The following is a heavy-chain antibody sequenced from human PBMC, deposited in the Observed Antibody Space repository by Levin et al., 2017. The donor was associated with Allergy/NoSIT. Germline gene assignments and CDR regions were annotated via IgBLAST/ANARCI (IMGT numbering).Heavy chain of an antibody. CDR2: INPDGSEK. Sequence: PGGSLRLSCTASGFMFSTYWMSWVRQAPGEGLEWVAYINPDGSEKYYVDSMKGRVTISRDNTKNSLFLQMNSLRAEDTAVYYCARDRGLDSWGQGILVAVSS. CDR3: ARDRGLDS. CDR1: GFMFSTYW. V-gene: IGHV3-7*03. J-gene: IGHJ5*01.